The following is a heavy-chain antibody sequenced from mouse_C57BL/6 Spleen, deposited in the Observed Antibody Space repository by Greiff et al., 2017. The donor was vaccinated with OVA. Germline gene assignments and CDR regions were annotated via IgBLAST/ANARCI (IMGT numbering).Heavy chain of an antibody. J-gene: IGHJ4*01. D-gene: IGHD1-1*01. CDR3: ARQDYYGSYYYAMDY. CDR1: GFTFSSYG. V-gene: IGHV5-6*01. CDR2: ISSGGSYT. Sequence: EVKLMESGGDLVKPGGSLKLSCAASGFTFSSYGMSWVRQTPDKRLEWVATISSGGSYTYYPDSVKGRFTISRDNAKNTLYLQMSSLKSEDTAMYYCARQDYYGSYYYAMDYWGQGTSVTVSS.